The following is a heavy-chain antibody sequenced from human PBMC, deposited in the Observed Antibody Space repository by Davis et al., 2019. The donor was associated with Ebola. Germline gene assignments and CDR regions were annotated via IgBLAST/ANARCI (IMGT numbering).Heavy chain of an antibody. V-gene: IGHV3-21*01. J-gene: IGHJ6*02. CDR1: GFTFSSYS. CDR3: ARDNDDSSLYYYGMDV. D-gene: IGHD3-22*01. Sequence: GESLKISCAASGFTFSSYSMNWVRQAPGKGLEWVSSISSSSSYIYYADSVKGRFTISRDNAKNSLYLQMNSLRAEDTAVYYCARDNDDSSLYYYGMDVWGQGTTVTVSS. CDR2: ISSSSSYI.